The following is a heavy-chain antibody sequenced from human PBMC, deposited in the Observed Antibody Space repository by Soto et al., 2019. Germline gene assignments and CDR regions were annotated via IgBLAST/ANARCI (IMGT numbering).Heavy chain of an antibody. J-gene: IGHJ4*02. CDR2: ISGSGGST. CDR1: GFTFRSYA. CDR3: AKGIVYYYDSSGYFAY. D-gene: IGHD3-22*01. Sequence: PGRSLRLSCAASGFTFRSYALSWVRQAPGTGPELVSAISGSGGSTYYADSVKGRFTISRDNSKNTLYLQMNSLRAEDTAVYYCAKGIVYYYDSSGYFAYWGQGTLVTVSS. V-gene: IGHV3-23*01.